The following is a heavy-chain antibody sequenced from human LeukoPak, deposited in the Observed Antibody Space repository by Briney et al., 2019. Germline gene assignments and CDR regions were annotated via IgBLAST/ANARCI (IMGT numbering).Heavy chain of an antibody. J-gene: IGHJ5*02. D-gene: IGHD4-17*01. CDR3: ARWSNNDYDRFDP. Sequence: ASVKVSCKASGYTFTNYGVSWVRQVPGQGLEWMGRIIPILGIANYAQKFQGRVTITADKSTSTAYMELSSLRSEDTAVYYCARWSNNDYDRFDPWGQGTLVTVSS. V-gene: IGHV1-69*04. CDR1: GYTFTNYG. CDR2: IIPILGIA.